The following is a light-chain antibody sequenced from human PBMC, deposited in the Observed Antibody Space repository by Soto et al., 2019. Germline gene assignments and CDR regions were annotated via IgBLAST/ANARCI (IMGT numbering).Light chain of an antibody. CDR3: QQYNQWPLT. J-gene: IGKJ4*01. Sequence: EIVMTQSPATLSVSPGERASLSCRASQSVSSSYLAWYQQKPGQAPRLLIYDASTRATGVPARFSGSGSGTEFTLTINSLQSEDFAIYYCQQYNQWPLTFGGGTKVDIK. CDR1: QSVSSSY. CDR2: DAS. V-gene: IGKV3-15*01.